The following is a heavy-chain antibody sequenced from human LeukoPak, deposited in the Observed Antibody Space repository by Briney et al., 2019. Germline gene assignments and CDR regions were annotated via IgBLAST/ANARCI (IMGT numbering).Heavy chain of an antibody. D-gene: IGHD6-19*01. CDR2: IHQDGSEK. Sequence: PGGSLRLSCAASGFTFSAYWMSWVRQAPGKGLEWVANIHQDGSEKYYVDSVKGRFTISRDNAKNSVYLQMNSLRAEDTAVYYCAKDRTSVAGFNWFDSWGQGTRVTVSS. CDR3: AKDRTSVAGFNWFDS. V-gene: IGHV3-7*01. CDR1: GFTFSAYW. J-gene: IGHJ5*01.